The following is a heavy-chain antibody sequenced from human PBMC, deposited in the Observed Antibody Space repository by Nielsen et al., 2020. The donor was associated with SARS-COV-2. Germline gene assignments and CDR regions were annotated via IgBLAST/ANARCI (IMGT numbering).Heavy chain of an antibody. Sequence: GGSLRLSCAASGFTFSSYGMHWVRQAPGKGLEWVAVIWYDGSNKYYADPVKGRFTISRDNSKNTLYLQMNSLRAEDTAVYYCARDSGYCSSTSCPIDYWGQGTLVTVSS. J-gene: IGHJ4*02. V-gene: IGHV3-33*01. D-gene: IGHD2-2*01. CDR3: ARDSGYCSSTSCPIDY. CDR1: GFTFSSYG. CDR2: IWYDGSNK.